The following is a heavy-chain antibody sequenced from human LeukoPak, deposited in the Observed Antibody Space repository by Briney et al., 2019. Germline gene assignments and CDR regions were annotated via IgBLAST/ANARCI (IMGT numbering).Heavy chain of an antibody. CDR3: ARGYRGYSGVYYYYGMDV. J-gene: IGHJ6*02. D-gene: IGHD5-12*01. CDR1: GYTFTGYY. Sequence: APVKVSCKASGYTFTGYYMHWVRQAPGQGLEWMGWINPNSGGTNYAQKFQGRVTMTRDTSISTAYMELSRLRSDDTAVCYCARGYRGYSGVYYYYGMDVWGQGTTVTVSS. V-gene: IGHV1-2*02. CDR2: INPNSGGT.